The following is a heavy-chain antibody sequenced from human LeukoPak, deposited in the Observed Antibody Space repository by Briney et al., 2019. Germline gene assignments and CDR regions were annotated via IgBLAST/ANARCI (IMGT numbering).Heavy chain of an antibody. CDR2: INHSGST. CDR3: ARSVGYSYGYGDY. V-gene: IGHV4-34*01. CDR1: GGSFSGYY. J-gene: IGHJ4*02. Sequence: SETLSLTCAVYGGSFSGYYWSWIRQPPGKGLEWIGEINHSGSTNYNPSLKSRVTISVDTSKNQFSLKLSSVTAADTAVYYCARSVGYSYGYGDYWGQGTLVTVSS. D-gene: IGHD5-18*01.